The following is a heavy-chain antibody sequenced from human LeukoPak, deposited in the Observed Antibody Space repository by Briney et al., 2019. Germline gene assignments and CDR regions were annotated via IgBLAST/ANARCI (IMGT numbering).Heavy chain of an antibody. CDR2: INPNNGAT. Sequence: ASVKVSCKASGYTFTGYYMHWVRQAPGQGLEWMGRINPNNGATNYAQKLQGRVTITRDTPISTAYMELSSLRSDDTAVYYCTRETGSYHGNDYWGQGTLVTVSS. J-gene: IGHJ4*02. V-gene: IGHV1-2*06. D-gene: IGHD1-26*01. CDR3: TRETGSYHGNDY. CDR1: GYTFTGYY.